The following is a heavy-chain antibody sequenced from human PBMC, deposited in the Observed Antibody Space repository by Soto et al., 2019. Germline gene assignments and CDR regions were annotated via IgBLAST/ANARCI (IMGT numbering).Heavy chain of an antibody. CDR2: ISGSGGST. D-gene: IGHD3-10*01. CDR1: GFTFSSYA. CDR3: ASLISGSYYWEGAGGGY. V-gene: IGHV3-23*01. J-gene: IGHJ4*02. Sequence: PGGSLRLSCAASGFTFSSYAMSWVRQAPGKGLEWVSAISGSGGSTYYADSVKGRFTISRDNSKNTLYLQMNSLRAEDTAVYYCASLISGSYYWEGAGGGYWGQGTLVTVSS.